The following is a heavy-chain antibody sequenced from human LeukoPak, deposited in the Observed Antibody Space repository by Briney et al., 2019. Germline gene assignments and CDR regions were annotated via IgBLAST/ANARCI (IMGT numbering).Heavy chain of an antibody. CDR3: ARLEGYDFWSGFNLYFDY. Sequence: HGGALQISCKGSGFTFTNYWIGWVRQVPGKGLEGMGIIYPGDSDTRYSPSFQGQVTISADKSISTAYLQWSSLKASDTAMYYCARLEGYDFWSGFNLYFDYWGQGTLVTVSS. CDR1: GFTFTNYW. CDR2: IYPGDSDT. J-gene: IGHJ4*02. V-gene: IGHV5-51*01. D-gene: IGHD3-3*01.